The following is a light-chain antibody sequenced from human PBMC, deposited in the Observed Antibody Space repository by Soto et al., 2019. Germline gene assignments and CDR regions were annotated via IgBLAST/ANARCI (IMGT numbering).Light chain of an antibody. CDR3: HQSYNTPRT. V-gene: IGKV4-1*01. Sequence: DIVMTQSPDSLAVSLGERATINCKSSQSVLYSSNNKNYLAWYQQKPGQPPKLLIYWASSRESGVPDRFSGSGSGTDFTLTSSSLQAEDVAVYDCHQSYNTPRTFGQGTKVEIK. J-gene: IGKJ1*01. CDR2: WAS. CDR1: QSVLYSSNNKNY.